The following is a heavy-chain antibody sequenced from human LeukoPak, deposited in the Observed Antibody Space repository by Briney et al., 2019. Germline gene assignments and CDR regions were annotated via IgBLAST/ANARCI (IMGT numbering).Heavy chain of an antibody. CDR2: IIPIFGTA. J-gene: IGHJ4*02. CDR1: GGTFSSYA. Sequence: SVKVSCKASGGTFSSYAISWVRQAPGQGLEWMGGIIPIFGTANYAQTFQGRVTITADESTSTAYMELSSLRSEDTAVYYCAKDQGTGDPADYWGQGTLVTVSS. D-gene: IGHD7-27*01. V-gene: IGHV1-69*13. CDR3: AKDQGTGDPADY.